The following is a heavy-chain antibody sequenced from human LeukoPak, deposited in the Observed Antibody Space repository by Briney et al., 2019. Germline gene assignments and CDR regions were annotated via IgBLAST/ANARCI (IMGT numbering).Heavy chain of an antibody. J-gene: IGHJ4*02. CDR2: IGASGGST. D-gene: IGHD2-2*01. V-gene: IGHV3-23*01. Sequence: PGGSLRLSCAASAFTFSSYALSWVRQPPGKGLEWVSTIGASGGSTYYADSVKGRFTISRDNSKNTLYLQVNSLRAEDTALYYCAKRGARVPAKHYFEYWGQGTLVTVSS. CDR3: AKRGARVPAKHYFEY. CDR1: AFTFSSYA.